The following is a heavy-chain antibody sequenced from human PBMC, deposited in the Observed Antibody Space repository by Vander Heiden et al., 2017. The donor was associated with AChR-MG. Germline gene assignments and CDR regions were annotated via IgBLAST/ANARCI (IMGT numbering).Heavy chain of an antibody. CDR1: GGSFSGYY. D-gene: IGHD3-22*01. Sequence: QVQLQQWGAGLLKPSETLSLTCAVSGGSFSGYYWGWIRQPPGKGLEWIGEINHSGSTNYNPSLKSRVTISVDTSKNQFSLKLSSVTAADTAVYYCATHYYDSSGVNFDYWGQGTLVTVSS. V-gene: IGHV4-34*01. J-gene: IGHJ4*02. CDR3: ATHYYDSSGVNFDY. CDR2: INHSGST.